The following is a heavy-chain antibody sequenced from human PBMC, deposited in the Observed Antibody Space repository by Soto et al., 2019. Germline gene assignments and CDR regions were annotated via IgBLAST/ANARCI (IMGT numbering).Heavy chain of an antibody. Sequence: QVQLEQSGAEMRKPGSSVKVSCKASGVTFNNYTITWVRQAPGQGLEWMGGIIPALGTATYPQNFQCRVIFTADRPTGTAYMELSSLISEDTAVYYCARQHCSGTNCPDYYYYLDVWGKGTTVTVSS. CDR2: IIPALGTA. CDR3: ARQHCSGTNCPDYYYYLDV. CDR1: GVTFNNYT. D-gene: IGHD2-2*01. V-gene: IGHV1-69*08. J-gene: IGHJ6*03.